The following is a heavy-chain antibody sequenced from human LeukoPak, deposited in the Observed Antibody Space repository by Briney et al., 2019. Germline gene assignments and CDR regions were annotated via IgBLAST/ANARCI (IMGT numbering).Heavy chain of an antibody. CDR2: ISGSGGST. CDR1: GFTFSSYI. CDR3: AKDQDGASRGMDV. J-gene: IGHJ6*02. D-gene: IGHD4-17*01. V-gene: IGHV3-23*01. Sequence: GGSLGLSCAASGFTFSSYIISWVRQAPGKGLEWVSAISGSGGSTYYADSVKGRFTISRDNSKNTLYLQMDSLRAEDTAVYYCAKDQDGASRGMDVWGQGTTVTVSS.